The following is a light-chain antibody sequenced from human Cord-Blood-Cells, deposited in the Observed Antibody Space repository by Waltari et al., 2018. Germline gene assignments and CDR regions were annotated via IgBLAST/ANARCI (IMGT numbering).Light chain of an antibody. CDR1: QSVSSN. CDR3: QQTNNWTYI. CDR2: GAS. Sequence: EIVMTQSPATLSVSPGERATLSCMASQSVSSNLAWYQQKPCQGPRLLIYGASTRATGIPARFSGSGCGTEFTVTISSLQSEDFAGHYWQQTNNWTYIFGQGTKL. V-gene: IGKV3-15*01. J-gene: IGKJ2*01.